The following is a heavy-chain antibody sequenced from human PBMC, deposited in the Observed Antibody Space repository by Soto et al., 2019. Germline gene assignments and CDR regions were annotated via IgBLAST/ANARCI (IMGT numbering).Heavy chain of an antibody. V-gene: IGHV4-31*03. D-gene: IGHD4-4*01. CDR1: CGSISSGGYY. Sequence: SETLSLTCTVSCGSISSGGYYWSWIRQHPGKGLEWIGYIYYSGSTYYNPSLKSRVTISVDTSKNQFSLKLSSVTAADTAVYYCARARPTVTTGDYYYYMDVWGKGTTVTVSS. CDR3: ARARPTVTTGDYYYYMDV. CDR2: IYYSGST. J-gene: IGHJ6*03.